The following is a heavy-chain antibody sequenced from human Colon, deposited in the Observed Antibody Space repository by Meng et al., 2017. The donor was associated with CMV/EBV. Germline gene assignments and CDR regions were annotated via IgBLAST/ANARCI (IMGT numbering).Heavy chain of an antibody. J-gene: IGHJ3*01. Sequence: GGSLRLSCAVSGFTFSNHWMHWVRQVPGEGLVWVSRVSGDGTVTAYADSVEGRFTISRDNAENTLFLQMTSLKIEDTALYYCVKGYYDHTPGSFDGWGRGTMVTVSS. D-gene: IGHD3-22*01. V-gene: IGHV3-74*01. CDR1: GFTFSNHW. CDR2: VSGDGTVT. CDR3: VKGYYDHTPGSFDG.